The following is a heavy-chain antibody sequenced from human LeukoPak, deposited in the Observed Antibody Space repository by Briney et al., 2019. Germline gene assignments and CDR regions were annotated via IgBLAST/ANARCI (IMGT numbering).Heavy chain of an antibody. V-gene: IGHV1-2*02. CDR2: INPNSGGT. D-gene: IGHD2-2*01. CDR3: ARDSLKMYQLLPRYGCYYYGMDV. J-gene: IGHJ6*02. Sequence: ASVKVSSKTSGYTFTGYFMHWVRQTPGHGLEWMGWINPNSGGTNYAQKFHSRVTMTTDTSISTAYMELSRLRSDDTAVYYSARDSLKMYQLLPRYGCYYYGMDVWGQGTTVTVSS. CDR1: GYTFTGYF.